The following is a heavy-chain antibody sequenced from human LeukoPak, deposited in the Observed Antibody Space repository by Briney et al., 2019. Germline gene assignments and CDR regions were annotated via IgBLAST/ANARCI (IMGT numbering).Heavy chain of an antibody. D-gene: IGHD2-2*01. CDR2: IIPIFGTA. V-gene: IGHV1-69*13. J-gene: IGHJ4*02. CDR1: GGTYSSYA. Sequence: ASVKVSCKASGGTYSSYAISWVRQAPGQGLEWMGGIIPIFGTANYAQKFQGRVTITADESTSTAYMELSSLRSEDTAVYYCARGPYCSSTSCHGHLFDYWGQGTLVTVSS. CDR3: ARGPYCSSTSCHGHLFDY.